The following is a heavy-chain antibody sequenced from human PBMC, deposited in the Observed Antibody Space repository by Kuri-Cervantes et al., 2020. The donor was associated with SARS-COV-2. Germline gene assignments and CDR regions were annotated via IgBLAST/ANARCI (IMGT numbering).Heavy chain of an antibody. V-gene: IGHV4-34*01. D-gene: IGHD5-24*01. CDR2: INHSGST. CDR1: VGSFSGYY. Sequence: SQTLSLTCAVYVGSFSGYYWSWIRQPPGKGLEWIGEINHSGSTNYNPSLKSRVTISVDTSKNQFSLKLSSVTAADTAVYYCARKVEMATISHWGQGTLVTDSS. J-gene: IGHJ4*02. CDR3: ARKVEMATISH.